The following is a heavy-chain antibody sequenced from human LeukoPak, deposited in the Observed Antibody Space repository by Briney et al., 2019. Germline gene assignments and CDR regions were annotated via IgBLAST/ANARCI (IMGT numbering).Heavy chain of an antibody. V-gene: IGHV4-39*01. J-gene: IGHJ4*02. CDR2: IYYSGST. Sequence: SSHTLSLTCTVPGGSISSRSDYWGGIRHTPGKGLEWIGSIYYSGSTYYNPSLKSRVTISVDTSKNQFSLKLSSVTAADTAVYYCARGDCSGGSCYLFAYWGQGALVTVSS. CDR3: ARGDCSGGSCYLFAY. CDR1: GGSISSRSDY. D-gene: IGHD2-15*01.